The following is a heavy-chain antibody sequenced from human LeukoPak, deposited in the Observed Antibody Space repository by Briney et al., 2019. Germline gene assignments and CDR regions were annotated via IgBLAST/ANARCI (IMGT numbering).Heavy chain of an antibody. V-gene: IGHV1-2*02. CDR1: GYTFTGYY. CDR2: INPNSGGT. CDR3: ARGGHSSGWYFLHY. D-gene: IGHD6-19*01. Sequence: ASVKVSCEASGYTFTGYYMHWVRQAPGQGLEWMGWINPNSGGTKYAQKFQGRVTMTRDTSISTAYMELSRLRSDDTAVYYCARGGHSSGWYFLHYWGQGTLVTVSS. J-gene: IGHJ4*02.